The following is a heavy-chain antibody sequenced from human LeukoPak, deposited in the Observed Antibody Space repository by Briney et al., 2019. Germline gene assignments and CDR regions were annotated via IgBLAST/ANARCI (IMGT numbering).Heavy chain of an antibody. CDR3: ARSRERNRFGELGY. CDR2: IYHSGST. V-gene: IGHV4-38-2*01. J-gene: IGHJ4*02. D-gene: IGHD3-10*01. CDR1: GYSISSGYY. Sequence: PSETLSLTCAVSGYSISSGYYWDWIRQPPGKGLEWIGSIYHSGSTYYNPSLKSRVTISVDTSKNQIPLNLSSVTAADTAVYYCARSRERNRFGELGYWGQGTLVTVSS.